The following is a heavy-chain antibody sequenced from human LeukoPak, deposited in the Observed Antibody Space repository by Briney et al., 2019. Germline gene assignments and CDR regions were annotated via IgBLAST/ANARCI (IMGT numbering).Heavy chain of an antibody. CDR1: GFTFSSYG. CDR2: ISYDGSNK. Sequence: GGSLRLSCAASGFTFSSYGMHWVRQAPGKGLEWVAVISYDGSNKYYADSVRGRFTISRDNSKNTLYLQMNSLRDEDTAVYYCAKDAEHSSGWYPGNWGQGTLVIVSS. CDR3: AKDAEHSSGWYPGN. V-gene: IGHV3-30*18. D-gene: IGHD6-13*01. J-gene: IGHJ4*02.